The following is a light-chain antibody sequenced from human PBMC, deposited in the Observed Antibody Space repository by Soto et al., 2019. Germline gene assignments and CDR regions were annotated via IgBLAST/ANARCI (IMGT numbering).Light chain of an antibody. CDR3: QQYVTSSPRT. V-gene: IGKV3-20*01. CDR2: GIS. J-gene: IGKJ1*01. Sequence: EIVMTQSPVTLSVSPGERATLSCRASQSVRSTYLAWYQQKPGQAPRLLMYGISRRATGIPDRFSGSGSGTDFTLTITRLEPEDFAVYYCQQYVTSSPRTFGQGTKVDIK. CDR1: QSVRSTY.